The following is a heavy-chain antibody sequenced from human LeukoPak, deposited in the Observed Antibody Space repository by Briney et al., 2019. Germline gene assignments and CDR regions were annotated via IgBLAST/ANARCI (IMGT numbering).Heavy chain of an antibody. V-gene: IGHV3-33*01. CDR3: ARDTRVGATCYFDY. Sequence: GGSLRLSCAASGFTFSSYGMHWVRQAPGKGLEWVAVIWYDGSNKYYADSVKGRFTISRDRSKNTLYLQMNSLRAEDTAVYYCARDTRVGATCYFDYWGQGTLVTVSS. D-gene: IGHD1-26*01. CDR1: GFTFSSYG. J-gene: IGHJ4*02. CDR2: IWYDGSNK.